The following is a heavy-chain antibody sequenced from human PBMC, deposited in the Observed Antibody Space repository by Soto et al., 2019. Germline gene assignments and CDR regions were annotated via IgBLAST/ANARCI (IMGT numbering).Heavy chain of an antibody. Sequence: GGSLRLSCAASGFTFSSYTMNWVRQAPGKGLEWVAFITSGSDYIYYADSVKGRFTISRDDANNSLFLQMSSLRAEDTAVYYCTREHVVTIFRRGQRGSFDNWSQGTLVTVSS. CDR1: GFTFSSYT. J-gene: IGHJ4*02. V-gene: IGHV3-21*01. D-gene: IGHD3-9*01. CDR2: ITSGSDYI. CDR3: TREHVVTIFRRGQRGSFDN.